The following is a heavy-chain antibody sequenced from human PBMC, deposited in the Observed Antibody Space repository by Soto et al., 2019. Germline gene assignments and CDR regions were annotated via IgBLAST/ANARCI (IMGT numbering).Heavy chain of an antibody. Sequence: EVQLVQSGGGLVQPGGSLRLSCAGYGVTATSNYMNWVRQAPGKGLEWVSVIYSGENAYYADSVAGRFTISRDNSKNTLYLQMNSLRVEDTAVYYCARDLDAFDTWGQGTTVIVSS. CDR2: IYSGENA. J-gene: IGHJ3*02. V-gene: IGHV3-53*01. CDR1: GVTATSNY. CDR3: ARDLDAFDT.